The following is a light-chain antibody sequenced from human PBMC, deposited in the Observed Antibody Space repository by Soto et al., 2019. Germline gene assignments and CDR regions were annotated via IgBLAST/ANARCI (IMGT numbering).Light chain of an antibody. J-gene: IGKJ1*01. CDR2: GAS. Sequence: RLMTQSPSTLSVSPGQRSTLACRASQSVSSNLAWYQQKPGQAPRLLMYGASTRATGIPARFSGSSSRTEFTLTISSLRSEDFAVYYCQQYNNWPPWTFGQGPRWIS. V-gene: IGKV3-15*01. CDR1: QSVSSN. CDR3: QQYNNWPPWT.